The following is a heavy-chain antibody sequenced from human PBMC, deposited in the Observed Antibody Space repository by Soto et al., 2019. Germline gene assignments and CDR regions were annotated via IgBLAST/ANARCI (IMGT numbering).Heavy chain of an antibody. CDR3: AKDSRASPFGELLQGGRLVLRPANY. CDR2: ISGSGGST. J-gene: IGHJ4*02. V-gene: IGHV3-23*01. CDR1: GFTFSSYA. Sequence: GGSLRLSCAASGFTFSSYAMSWVRQAPGKGLEWVSAISGSGGSTYYADSVKGRFTISRDNSKNTLYLQMNSLRAEDTAVYYCAKDSRASPFGELLQGGRLVLRPANYWGQGTLVTVSS. D-gene: IGHD3-10*01.